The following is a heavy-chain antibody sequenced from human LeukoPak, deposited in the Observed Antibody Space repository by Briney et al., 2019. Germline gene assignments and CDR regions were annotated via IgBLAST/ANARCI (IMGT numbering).Heavy chain of an antibody. CDR3: ARSLGSKWEGGDYFDY. CDR2: INPNSGGT. Sequence: ASVKVSCTASGYTFTGYYMHWVRQAPGQGLEWMGWINPNSGGTNYAQKLQGRVTMTTDTSTSTASMELRSLRSDDTAVYYCARSLGSKWEGGDYFDYWGQGTLVTVSS. V-gene: IGHV1-2*02. D-gene: IGHD1-26*01. J-gene: IGHJ4*02. CDR1: GYTFTGYY.